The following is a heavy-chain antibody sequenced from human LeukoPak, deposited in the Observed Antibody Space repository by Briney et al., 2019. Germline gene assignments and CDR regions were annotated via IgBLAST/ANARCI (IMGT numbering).Heavy chain of an antibody. CDR3: ATSAYYYDSSGYPLFDY. D-gene: IGHD3-22*01. V-gene: IGHV5-51*01. Sequence: GESLKIPCKGSGYSFTSYWIGWVRQMPGKGLEWMGIIYPGDSDTRYSPSFQGQVTISADKSISTAYLQWSSLKASDTAMYYCATSAYYYDSSGYPLFDYWGQGTLVTVSS. J-gene: IGHJ4*02. CDR1: GYSFTSYW. CDR2: IYPGDSDT.